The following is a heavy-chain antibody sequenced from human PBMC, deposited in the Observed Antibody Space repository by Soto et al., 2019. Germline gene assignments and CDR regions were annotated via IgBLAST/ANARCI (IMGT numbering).Heavy chain of an antibody. CDR2: INHDGSEQ. Sequence: EVQLVESGGDLVQPGGSLRLSCAVSGFSFRNYWMRWVRQAPGKGLEWVANINHDGSEQNFLDSVKGRFTISRDNGKNSLFLQMNSLRAEDTAVYYCARDIGYSSFDYCGQGTVVTVSS. J-gene: IGHJ4*02. CDR3: ARDIGYSSFDY. CDR1: GFSFRNYW. D-gene: IGHD2-15*01. V-gene: IGHV3-7*01.